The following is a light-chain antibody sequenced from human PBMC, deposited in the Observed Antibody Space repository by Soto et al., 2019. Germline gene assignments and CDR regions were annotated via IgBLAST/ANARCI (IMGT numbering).Light chain of an antibody. CDR2: DVS. J-gene: IGLJ3*02. CDR3: NSYTRSSTGV. CDR1: SSDVGAYNY. Sequence: QSALTQPASVSGSPGQSITISCTGTSSDVGAYNYVSWYQQYPGKAPKLMIYDVSNRPSGVSNRFSGSKSGNTAFLTISGLQAEDEADYYCNSYTRSSTGVFGGGTKVTVL. V-gene: IGLV2-14*01.